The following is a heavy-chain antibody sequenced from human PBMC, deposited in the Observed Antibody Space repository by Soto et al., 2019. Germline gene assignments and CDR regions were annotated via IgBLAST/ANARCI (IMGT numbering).Heavy chain of an antibody. D-gene: IGHD5-18*01. J-gene: IGHJ4*02. V-gene: IGHV4-30-4*08. CDR1: GGSGSNGSYY. CDR3: ASTSYGYTFYDY. CDR2: IYYSAST. Sequence: LSLTCTVSGGSGSNGSYYWSWIRQPPGKGLEWSGYIYYSASTYYNPSLKSRVTISVDTSKNQFSLKLSSVTAADTAVYYCASTSYGYTFYDYWGQGTLVTVSS.